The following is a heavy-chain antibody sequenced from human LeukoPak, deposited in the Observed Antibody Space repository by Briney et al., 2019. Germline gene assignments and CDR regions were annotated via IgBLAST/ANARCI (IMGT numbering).Heavy chain of an antibody. CDR2: ISYDGSNK. V-gene: IGHV3-30*18. Sequence: GGSLRLSCAASGFTFTKYWMNWVRQAPGKGLEWVAVISYDGSNKYYADSVKGRFTISRDNSKNTLYLQMNSLRAEDTAVYYCAKAPREPETLSFDYWGQGTLVTVSS. D-gene: IGHD1-26*01. CDR1: GFTFTKYW. CDR3: AKAPREPETLSFDY. J-gene: IGHJ4*02.